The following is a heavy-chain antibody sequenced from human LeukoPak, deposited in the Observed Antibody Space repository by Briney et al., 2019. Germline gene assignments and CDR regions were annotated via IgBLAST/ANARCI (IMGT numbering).Heavy chain of an antibody. CDR1: GGTFTSYV. V-gene: IGHV1-69*06. Sequence: SVKVSCKASGGTFTSYVINWVRQAPGQGLEWMGGIIPIFGTANYAQKFQGRVTITADKSTSTAYMELSSLRSEDTAVYYCAMGVGAPEDLAVAADFDYWGQGTLVTVSS. CDR2: IIPIFGTA. D-gene: IGHD6-19*01. CDR3: AMGVGAPEDLAVAADFDY. J-gene: IGHJ4*02.